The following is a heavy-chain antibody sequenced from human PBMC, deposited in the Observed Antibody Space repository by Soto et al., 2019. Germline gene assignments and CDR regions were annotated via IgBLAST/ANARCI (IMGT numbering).Heavy chain of an antibody. CDR3: ARGRYDILTGYYHYYYGMDV. D-gene: IGHD3-9*01. J-gene: IGHJ6*02. CDR1: GGSISSGDYY. Sequence: SETLSLTCTLSGGSISSGDYYWSWIRQPPGKGLEWIGYIYYSGSTYYNPSLKSRVTISVDTSKNQFSLKLSSVTAADTAVYYCARGRYDILTGYYHYYYGMDVWGQGTTVTVSS. CDR2: IYYSGST. V-gene: IGHV4-30-4*01.